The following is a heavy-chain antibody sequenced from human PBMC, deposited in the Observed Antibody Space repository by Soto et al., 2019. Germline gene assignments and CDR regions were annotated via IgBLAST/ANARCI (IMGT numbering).Heavy chain of an antibody. Sequence: PSETLSLTCTVSGGSISSYYWSWIRQPPGKGLEWIGYIYYSGSTNYNPSLKSRVTISVDTSKNQFSLKLSSVTAADTAVYYCARAGGDYSTGFFDYWGQGTLVTVSS. CDR1: GGSISSYY. CDR3: ARAGGDYSTGFFDY. D-gene: IGHD4-4*01. J-gene: IGHJ4*02. V-gene: IGHV4-59*01. CDR2: IYYSGST.